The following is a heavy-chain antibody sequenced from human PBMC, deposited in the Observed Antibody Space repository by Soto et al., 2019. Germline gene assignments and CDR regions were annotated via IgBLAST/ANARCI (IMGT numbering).Heavy chain of an antibody. CDR3: ASGGYCSGSSCYEFHY. V-gene: IGHV4-59*01. Sequence: SETLSLTCTVSGDSISSYYWSWIRQPPGKALEWIGYISYSGSTNYNPSLKSRVTISIDASKNQFSLKLRSATSADTAVYYCASGGYCSGSSCYEFHYWGQGTLVTVSS. J-gene: IGHJ4*02. CDR1: GDSISSYY. CDR2: ISYSGST. D-gene: IGHD2-15*01.